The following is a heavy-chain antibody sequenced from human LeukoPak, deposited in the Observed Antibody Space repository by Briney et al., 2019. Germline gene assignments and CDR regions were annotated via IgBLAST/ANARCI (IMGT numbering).Heavy chain of an antibody. J-gene: IGHJ3*02. CDR2: ISYDGSNK. CDR1: GFTFSSYG. V-gene: IGHV3-30*18. Sequence: QPGRSLRLSCAASGFTFSSYGMHWVRQAPGKGLEWVAVISYDGSNKYYADPVKGRFTISRDNSKNTLYLQMNSLRTEDTAVYYCAKIASNNGAFDIWGQGTMATVYS. CDR3: AKIASNNGAFDI. D-gene: IGHD1/OR15-1a*01.